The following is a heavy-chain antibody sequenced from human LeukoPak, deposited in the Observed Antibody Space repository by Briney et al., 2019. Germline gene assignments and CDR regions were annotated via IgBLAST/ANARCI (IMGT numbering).Heavy chain of an antibody. J-gene: IGHJ4*02. CDR3: ARASSDDTAMATPFAY. D-gene: IGHD5-18*01. CDR2: ITPIFGTA. Sequence: ASVKVSRKASGRTFSNYAINWVRQAPGQGHVWMGRITPIFGTANYLQKFQGRVTITADKSASTAYMELSRVRSEDTAIYYGARASSDDTAMATPFAYWGQGTLVTVSS. CDR1: GRTFSNYA. V-gene: IGHV1-69*06.